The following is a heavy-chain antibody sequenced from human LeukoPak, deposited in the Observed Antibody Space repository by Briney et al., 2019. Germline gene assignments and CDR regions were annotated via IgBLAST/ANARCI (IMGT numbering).Heavy chain of an antibody. CDR2: IYYSGST. CDR1: GGSISSGGYY. CDR3: ARDPGGPLYYYDRGRRTSHAFDI. J-gene: IGHJ3*02. V-gene: IGHV4-31*03. Sequence: SETLSLTRTVSGGSISSGGYYWSWIRQHPGKGLEWIGYIYYSGSTYYNPSLKSRVTISVDTSKNQFSLKLSSVTAADTAVYYCARDPGGPLYYYDRGRRTSHAFDIWGQGTMVTVSS. D-gene: IGHD3-22*01.